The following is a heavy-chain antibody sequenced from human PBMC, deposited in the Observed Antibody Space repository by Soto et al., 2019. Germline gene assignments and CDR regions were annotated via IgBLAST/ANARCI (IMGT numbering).Heavy chain of an antibody. Sequence: GVYPRLSCTASGLSVGGSAMSWVGQGPGKGLEWVGCIRSKAYGGTTEYAAAVKGRFTISRDDSKSIAYLQMNSLKTEDTAVYYCTRVGYSSKPWSDYCDHMAFYGKSTSARVS. CDR1: GLSVGGSA. V-gene: IGHV3-49*04. CDR3: TRVGYSSKPWSDYCDHMAF. CDR2: IRSKAYGGTT. D-gene: IGHD6-19*01. J-gene: IGHJ6*03.